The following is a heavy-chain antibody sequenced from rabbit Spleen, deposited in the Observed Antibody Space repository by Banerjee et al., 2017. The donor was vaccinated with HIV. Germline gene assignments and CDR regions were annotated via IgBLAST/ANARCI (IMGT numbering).Heavy chain of an antibody. CDR2: IDPVFGIT. Sequence: QQLMESGGGLVQPGGSLKLSCKASGFDFSSYGVSWVRQVPGKGLEWIGYIDPVFGITYYANWVNGRFTISRDNAQNTLFLRLNSLTAADMATYFCVREVAAKFNLWGPGTLVTVS. CDR1: GFDFSSYG. V-gene: IGHV1S7*01. J-gene: IGHJ4*01. D-gene: IGHD4-1*01. CDR3: VREVAAKFNL.